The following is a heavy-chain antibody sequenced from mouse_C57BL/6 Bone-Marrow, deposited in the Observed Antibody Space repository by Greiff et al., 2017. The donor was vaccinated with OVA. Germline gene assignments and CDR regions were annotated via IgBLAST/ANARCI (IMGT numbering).Heavy chain of an antibody. CDR3: ARQTNYSYDV. Sequence: EVQGVESGGGLVQPGGSLKLSCAASGFTFSDYGMAWVRQAPRKGPEWVAFISNLAYSIYYADTVTGRFTISRENAKNTLYLEMSSLRSEDTAMYYCARQTNYSYDVWGTGTTVTVSS. D-gene: IGHD1-1*01. J-gene: IGHJ1*03. V-gene: IGHV5-15*01. CDR2: ISNLAYSI. CDR1: GFTFSDYG.